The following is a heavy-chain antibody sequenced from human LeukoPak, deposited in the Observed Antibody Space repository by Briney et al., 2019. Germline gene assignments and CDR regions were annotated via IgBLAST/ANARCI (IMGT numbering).Heavy chain of an antibody. CDR1: GFTFSSYS. J-gene: IGHJ6*02. V-gene: IGHV3-48*04. CDR3: AREDGFYGMDV. Sequence: GGSLRLSCAASGFTFSSYSMNWVRQAPGKGLEWVSYISSGSSTIYYADSVKGRFTISRDNAKKSLYLQMKSLRAEDTAVYYCAREDGFYGMDVWGRGTTVTVSS. CDR2: ISSGSSTI.